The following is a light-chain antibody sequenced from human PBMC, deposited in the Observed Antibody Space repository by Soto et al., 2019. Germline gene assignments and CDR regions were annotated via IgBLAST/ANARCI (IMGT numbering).Light chain of an antibody. Sequence: DIQMTQSPFSLSASVGDRVTMTCRASQSIGNDLNWYQQKPGRAPKLLILDATNLQGGVPSRFSGGGSGTDFTLTISSLQSEDFATYFCQQRHTTPGTFGGGTKVEI. V-gene: IGKV1-39*01. CDR3: QQRHTTPGT. J-gene: IGKJ4*01. CDR1: QSIGND. CDR2: DAT.